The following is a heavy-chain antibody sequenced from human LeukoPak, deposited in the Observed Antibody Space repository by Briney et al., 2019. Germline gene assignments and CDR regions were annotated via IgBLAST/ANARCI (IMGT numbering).Heavy chain of an antibody. Sequence: GVSLRLSCAASGFTFSDSAMHWVRQASGAGLEWVARIRSKANTYAASYAASVKGRFTISRDDSKNTASLQMNSLKTEDTAVYYCMARGDSYGLFDYWGHGTLVAVSS. CDR2: IRSKANTYAA. CDR3: MARGDSYGLFDY. D-gene: IGHD5-18*01. CDR1: GFTFSDSA. V-gene: IGHV3-73*01. J-gene: IGHJ4*01.